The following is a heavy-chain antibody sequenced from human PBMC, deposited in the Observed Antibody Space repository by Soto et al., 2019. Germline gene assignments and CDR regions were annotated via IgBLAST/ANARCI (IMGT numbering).Heavy chain of an antibody. CDR1: GGSISSGGYS. D-gene: IGHD4-4*01. CDR2: IYYSGST. CDR3: ARDQRRSNHPDY. Sequence: PSDTLSLTCAVSGGSISSGGYSWSWIRHPPGKGLEWIGYIYYSGSTYYNPSLKSRVTISVDTSKNQFSLKLSSVTAADTAVYNCARDQRRSNHPDYWGQGTLVTVSS. V-gene: IGHV4-30-2*05. J-gene: IGHJ4*02.